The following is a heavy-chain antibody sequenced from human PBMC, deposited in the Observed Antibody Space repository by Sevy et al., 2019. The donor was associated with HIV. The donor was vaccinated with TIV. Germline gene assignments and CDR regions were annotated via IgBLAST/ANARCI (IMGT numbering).Heavy chain of an antibody. CDR1: GFTFNVYG. D-gene: IGHD6-6*01. Sequence: GGSLRLSCAASGFTFNVYGMHWVRQAPGKGLQWVAFTRYDGSTKYYADSVKGRFTISRDNSKNTLYLQMNNLRVEDTAMYYCAKDLTERYSTSSGDFDYWGQGSLVTVSS. J-gene: IGHJ4*02. CDR2: TRYDGSTK. V-gene: IGHV3-30*02. CDR3: AKDLTERYSTSSGDFDY.